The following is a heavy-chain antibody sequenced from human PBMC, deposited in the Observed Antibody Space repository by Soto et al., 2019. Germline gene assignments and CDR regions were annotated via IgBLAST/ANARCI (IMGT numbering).Heavy chain of an antibody. Sequence: GASVKVSCKASGYTFTSYAMHWVSQAPGQRHEWKGWINAGNGKTKYSQKYQGRVTITRDTSASTAYMELSILRSEDTAVFYCAWAGRVEIVLGSWYFDIWGRGTLVT. CDR3: AWAGRVEIVLGSWYFDI. D-gene: IGHD2-2*01. V-gene: IGHV1-3*01. CDR2: INAGNGKT. CDR1: GYTFTSYA. J-gene: IGHJ2*01.